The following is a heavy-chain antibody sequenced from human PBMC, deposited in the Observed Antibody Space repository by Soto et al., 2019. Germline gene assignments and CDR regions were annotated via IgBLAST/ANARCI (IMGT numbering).Heavy chain of an antibody. J-gene: IGHJ4*02. CDR1: GFALNNYG. D-gene: IGHD2-2*01. CDR2: ISKSDYT. Sequence: GRSLRLSCTVSGFALNNYGINWVRQAPGKGLEWGSAISKSDYTYYSDSVKGRFTISRDNAKNSVSLQMNTLRFEDTAVYYCAREDSIIIPAVSDFWGRGTLVTVSS. V-gene: IGHV3-21*01. CDR3: AREDSIIIPAVSDF.